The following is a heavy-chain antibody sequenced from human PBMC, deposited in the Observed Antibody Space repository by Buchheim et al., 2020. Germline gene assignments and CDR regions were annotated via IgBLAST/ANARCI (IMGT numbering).Heavy chain of an antibody. CDR1: GFTFSSYG. CDR3: ARGRPYDFWSGYSPVLFDP. D-gene: IGHD3-3*01. CDR2: IWYDGSNK. Sequence: QVQLVESGGGVVQPGRSLRLSCAASGFTFSSYGMHWVRQAPGKGLEWVAVIWYDGSNKYYADSVKGRFTISRDNSKNTLYLQMNSLRAEDTAVYYCARGRPYDFWSGYSPVLFDPWGQGTL. J-gene: IGHJ5*02. V-gene: IGHV3-33*01.